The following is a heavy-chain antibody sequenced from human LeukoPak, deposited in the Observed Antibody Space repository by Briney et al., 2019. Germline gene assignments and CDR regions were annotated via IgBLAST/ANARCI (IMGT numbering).Heavy chain of an antibody. Sequence: GGSLRLSCAASGFTVSSNYMSWVRQAPGKGLEWDSVIYSGGSTYYADSVKGRFTISRDNSKNTLYLQMNSLRAEDTAVYYCAREGDGYNRHFDYWGQGTLVTVSS. CDR3: AREGDGYNRHFDY. D-gene: IGHD5-24*01. CDR2: IYSGGST. CDR1: GFTVSSNY. J-gene: IGHJ4*02. V-gene: IGHV3-53*01.